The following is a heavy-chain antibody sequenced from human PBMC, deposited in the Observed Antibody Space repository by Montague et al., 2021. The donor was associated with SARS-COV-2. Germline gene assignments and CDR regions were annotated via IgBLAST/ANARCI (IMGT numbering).Heavy chain of an antibody. CDR3: AREIIAPDAFDI. CDR1: GFTFSSYA. D-gene: IGHD2-15*01. J-gene: IGHJ3*02. CDR2: ISYDGSNK. Sequence: SLRLSCAASGFTFSSYAMLWVRQAPGKGLEWVAVISYDGSNKYYADSVKGRFIISRDNSKNTLYLQMNSLRAEDTAVYYCAREIIAPDAFDIWGQGTMVTVSS. V-gene: IGHV3-30-3*01.